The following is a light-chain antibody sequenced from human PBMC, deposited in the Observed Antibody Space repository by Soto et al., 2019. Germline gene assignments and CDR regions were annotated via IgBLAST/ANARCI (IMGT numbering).Light chain of an antibody. CDR1: SSDVGGYNY. V-gene: IGLV2-14*01. CDR2: DVS. J-gene: IGLJ2*01. CDR3: SSYTSSSTLVV. Sequence: QYALTQPASVSGSPGQSITISCTGTSSDVGGYNYVSWYQQHPGKAPKVMIYDVSNRPSGVSNRFSGSKSGNTASLTISGLQAEDEADYYCSSYTSSSTLVVFGGGTQLTVL.